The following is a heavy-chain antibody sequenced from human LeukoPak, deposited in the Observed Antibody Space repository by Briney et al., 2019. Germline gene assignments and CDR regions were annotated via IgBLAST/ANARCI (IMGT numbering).Heavy chain of an antibody. CDR2: ISYDGSNK. CDR1: GFIFSSYG. D-gene: IGHD5-24*01. V-gene: IGHV3-30*18. Sequence: PGGSLRLSCAASGFIFSSYGMHWVRQAPGKGLEWVAVISYDGSNKYYADSVKGRFTISRDNSKNTLYLQMHSLRAEDTAVYYCAKDLPNMPQITYGGQGTLFTVSS. CDR3: AKDLPNMPQITY. J-gene: IGHJ4*02.